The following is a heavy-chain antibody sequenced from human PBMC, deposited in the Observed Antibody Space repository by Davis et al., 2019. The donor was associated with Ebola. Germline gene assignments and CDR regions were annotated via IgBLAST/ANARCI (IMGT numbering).Heavy chain of an antibody. J-gene: IGHJ6*02. V-gene: IGHV3-33*01. CDR3: ARGRFGVAHPPDYYYGMDV. D-gene: IGHD3-3*01. Sequence: GESLKISCAASGFTFSSYGMNWVCQAPAKGLDCLAVIWYDVSNKYYADSVKGRFTISRDNSKNTLYLQMNSLRAEATAVYYCARGRFGVAHPPDYYYGMDVWGQGTTVTVSS. CDR1: GFTFSSYG. CDR2: IWYDVSNK.